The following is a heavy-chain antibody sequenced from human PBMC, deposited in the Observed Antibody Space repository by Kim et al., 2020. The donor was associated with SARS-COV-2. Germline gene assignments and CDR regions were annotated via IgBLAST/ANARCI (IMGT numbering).Heavy chain of an antibody. V-gene: IGHV1-18*01. CDR2: ISAYNGNT. Sequence: ASVKVSCKASGYTFTSYGISWVRQAPGQGLEWMGWISAYNGNTNYAQKLQGRVTMTTDTSTSTAYMELRSLRSDDTAVYYCARDPSRRFYYYYYGMDVWGQGTTVTVSS. J-gene: IGHJ6*02. CDR3: ARDPSRRFYYYYYGMDV. CDR1: GYTFTSYG.